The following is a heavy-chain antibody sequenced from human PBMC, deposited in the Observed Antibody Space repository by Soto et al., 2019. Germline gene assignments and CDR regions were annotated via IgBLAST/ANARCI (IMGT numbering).Heavy chain of an antibody. CDR2: IIPIFGTA. D-gene: IGHD5-18*01. CDR3: ARGLVDTDMVTLGFDH. J-gene: IGHJ4*02. V-gene: IGHV1-69*01. Sequence: QVQLVQSGTEVKKPGSSVKVSCKASGGSFNNYAISWVRQVPGQGLEWMGGIIPIFGTANYAQKFQGRVTITADESTSTAYMEVSSLRSEDTAVYHCARGLVDTDMVTLGFDHWGQGTLVTVSS. CDR1: GGSFNNYA.